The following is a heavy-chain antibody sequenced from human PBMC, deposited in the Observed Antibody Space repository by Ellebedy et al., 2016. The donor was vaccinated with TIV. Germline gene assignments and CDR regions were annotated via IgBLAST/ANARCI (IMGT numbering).Heavy chain of an antibody. J-gene: IGHJ6*02. D-gene: IGHD5-18*01. CDR1: GFTFDDYT. Sequence: GESLKISCAASGFTFDDYTMHWVRQAPGKGLEWVSLISWDGGSTYYADSVKGRFTISRDNSKNSLYLQMNSLRTEDTALYYCAKDIKGSGYSYAWGGYYYYYGMDVWGQGTTVTVSS. V-gene: IGHV3-43*01. CDR3: AKDIKGSGYSYAWGGYYYYYGMDV. CDR2: ISWDGGST.